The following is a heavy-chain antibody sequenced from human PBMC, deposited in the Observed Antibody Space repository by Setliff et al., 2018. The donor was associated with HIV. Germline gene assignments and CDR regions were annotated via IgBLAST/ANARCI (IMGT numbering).Heavy chain of an antibody. J-gene: IGHJ4*02. Sequence: SETLSLTCTVSGGSISSSSYYWGWIRQPPGKGLEWIGSIYYSGSTYYNPSLKSRVTISVDTSKNQFPLKLSSVTAADTAVYYCARAVQLGYFDYWGQGTLVTVSS. CDR2: IYYSGST. V-gene: IGHV4-39*06. CDR1: GGSISSSSYY. D-gene: IGHD6-6*01. CDR3: ARAVQLGYFDY.